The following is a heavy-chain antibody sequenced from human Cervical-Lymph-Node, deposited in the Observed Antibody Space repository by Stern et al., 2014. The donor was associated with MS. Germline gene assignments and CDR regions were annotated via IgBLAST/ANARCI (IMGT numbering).Heavy chain of an antibody. CDR2: VIPIFCTA. J-gene: IGHJ5*02. CDR1: GGTFSSYA. V-gene: IGHV1-69*01. CDR3: ARVRYDILGAYNWFDP. Sequence: VQLVQSGAEVTKPGSSVKVSCKASGGTFSSYAISWVRQAPGQGLDWLGGVIPIFCTANYAQKFQGRVTITADESTSTAYMELSSLRSEDTAVYYCARVRYDILGAYNWFDPWGQGTLVTVSS. D-gene: IGHD3-9*01.